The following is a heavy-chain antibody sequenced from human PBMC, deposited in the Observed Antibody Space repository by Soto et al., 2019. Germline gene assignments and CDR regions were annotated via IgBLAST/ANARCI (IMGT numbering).Heavy chain of an antibody. J-gene: IGHJ6*02. CDR1: GGTFSSYA. V-gene: IGHV1-69*13. D-gene: IGHD5-12*01. CDR2: IIPIFGTA. Sequence: ASVKVSCKASGGTFSSYAISWVRQAPGQGLEWMGGIIPIFGTANYAQKFQGRVTITADESTSTAYMELSSLRSEDTAVYYCARCEWLRLPPLYYYYGMDVWGQGTKVTVSS. CDR3: ARCEWLRLPPLYYYYGMDV.